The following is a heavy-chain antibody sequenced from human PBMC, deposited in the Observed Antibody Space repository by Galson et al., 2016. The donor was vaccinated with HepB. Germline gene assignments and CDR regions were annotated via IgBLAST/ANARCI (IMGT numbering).Heavy chain of an antibody. CDR3: AKEEAGVGSTSWTYYYYSGLDV. CDR2: ISWNGGSI. CDR1: GFTFDDYA. V-gene: IGHV3-9*01. D-gene: IGHD2-2*01. J-gene: IGHJ6*02. Sequence: SLRLSCAASGFTFDDYAMHWVRQIPGKGLQSVSGISWNGGSIGYADPVKGRFSISRDNAKNPLYLQMNSLRPEDKALYYCAKEEAGVGSTSWTYYYYSGLDVWGQGTTFTVSS.